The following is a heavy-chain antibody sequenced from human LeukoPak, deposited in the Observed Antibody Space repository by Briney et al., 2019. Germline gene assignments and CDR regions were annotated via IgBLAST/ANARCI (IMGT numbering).Heavy chain of an antibody. CDR1: GFTFSSYS. CDR3: AIIPRAAAGPSARSPFHY. D-gene: IGHD6-13*01. CDR2: IKQDGSEK. J-gene: IGHJ4*02. V-gene: IGHV3-7*01. Sequence: GGSLRLSCAASGFTFSSYSMNWVRQAPGKGLEWVANIKQDGSEKSYVESVRGRFTISRDNAKNSLYLQMNSLRAEDTAVYYCAIIPRAAAGPSARSPFHYWGQGTLVTVSS.